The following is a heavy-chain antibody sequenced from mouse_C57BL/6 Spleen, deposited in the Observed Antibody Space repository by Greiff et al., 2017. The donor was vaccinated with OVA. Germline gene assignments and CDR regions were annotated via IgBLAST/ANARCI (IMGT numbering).Heavy chain of an antibody. J-gene: IGHJ4*01. V-gene: IGHV2-9-1*01. CDR3: ARIDDYAYYYAMDY. CDR1: GFSLTSYS. CDR2: ICPGGGT. Sequence: VMLVESGPGLVAPSHSVSISCTVSGFSLTSYSINWVRQTHGKSLEWIGVICPGGGTNYNSALKSRMSISNDNSKSQVFLKMNSLQTDDTARYYCARIDDYAYYYAMDYWGQGTSVTVSS. D-gene: IGHD2-4*01.